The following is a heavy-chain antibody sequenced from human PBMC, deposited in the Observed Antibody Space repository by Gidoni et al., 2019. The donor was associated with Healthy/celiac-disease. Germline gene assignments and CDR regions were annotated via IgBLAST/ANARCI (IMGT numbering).Heavy chain of an antibody. D-gene: IGHD5-12*01. CDR1: GGSISSYY. CDR2: IYYSGST. J-gene: IGHJ4*02. Sequence: QVQLQESGPGLVKPSETLSLTCTVSGGSISSYYWSWIRQPPGKGLEWIGYIYYSGSTNYNPSLKSRVTISVDTSKNQFSLKLSSVTAADTAVYYCARYSGYGFYFDYWGQGTLVTVSS. CDR3: ARYSGYGFYFDY. V-gene: IGHV4-59*01.